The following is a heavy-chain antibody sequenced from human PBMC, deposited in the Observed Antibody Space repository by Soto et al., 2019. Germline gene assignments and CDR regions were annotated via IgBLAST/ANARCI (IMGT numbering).Heavy chain of an antibody. CDR2: ISYDGSNK. J-gene: IGHJ4*02. CDR3: VKDMSYYGSGGQAFDY. V-gene: IGHV3-30*18. Sequence: GGSLRLSCAASGFTFSTYGMHWVRQAPGKGLEWVAVISYDGSNKYYADSVKGRFTISRDNSKNTLFLQMNSLRAEDTAVYYCVKDMSYYGSGGQAFDYWGQGTLVTVS. CDR1: GFTFSTYG. D-gene: IGHD3-10*01.